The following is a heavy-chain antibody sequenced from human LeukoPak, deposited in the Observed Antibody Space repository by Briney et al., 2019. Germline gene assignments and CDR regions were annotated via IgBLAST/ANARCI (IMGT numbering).Heavy chain of an antibody. CDR1: GFTFSSYA. Sequence: GSSLRLSCAASGFTFSSYAMHWVRQAPGKGLEWVAVISYDGSNKYYADSVKGRFTISRDNSKNTLYLQMNSLRAEDTAVYYCTREVEGYSYASGRFLHFDPWGQGTLVTVSS. D-gene: IGHD3-10*01. J-gene: IGHJ5*02. V-gene: IGHV3-30-3*01. CDR3: TREVEGYSYASGRFLHFDP. CDR2: ISYDGSNK.